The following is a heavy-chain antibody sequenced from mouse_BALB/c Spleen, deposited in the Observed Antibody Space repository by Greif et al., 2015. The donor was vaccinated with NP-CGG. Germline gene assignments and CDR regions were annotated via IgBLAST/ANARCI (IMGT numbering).Heavy chain of an antibody. CDR3: ARGGANYEDY. Sequence: DLVKPGASVKLSCKASGYTFTSYWINWIKQRPGQGLEWIGRIAPGSGSTYYNEMFKGKATLTVDTSSSTAYIQLSSLSSEDSAVYFCARGGANYEDYWGEGTSVTISS. V-gene: IGHV1S41*01. CDR1: GYTFTSYW. J-gene: IGHJ4*01. CDR2: IAPGSGST. D-gene: IGHD2-1*01.